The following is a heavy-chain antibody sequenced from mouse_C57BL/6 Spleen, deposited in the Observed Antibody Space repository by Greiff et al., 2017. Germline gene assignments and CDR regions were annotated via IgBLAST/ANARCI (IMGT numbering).Heavy chain of an antibody. V-gene: IGHV1-50*01. J-gene: IGHJ1*03. CDR3: ARWGTTVVARYFDV. CDR2: IDPSDSYT. Sequence: QVQLKQPGAELVKPGASVKLSCKASGYTFTSYWMQWVKQRPGQGLEWIGEIDPSDSYTNYNQKFKGKATLTVDTSSSTAYMQLSSLTSEDSAVYYCARWGTTVVARYFDVWGTGTTVTVSS. D-gene: IGHD1-1*01. CDR1: GYTFTSYW.